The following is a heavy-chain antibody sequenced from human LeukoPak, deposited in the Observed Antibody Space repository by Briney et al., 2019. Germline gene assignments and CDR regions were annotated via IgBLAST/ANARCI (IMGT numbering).Heavy chain of an antibody. Sequence: PGGSLRLSCAASGFTFSSYAMHWVRQAPGKGLEWVAVISYDGSNKYYADSVKGRFTISRDNSKNTLFLQMNNLRAEDTAVYYCAKGGIDAAAADYFYYYMAVWGKGTTVTISS. D-gene: IGHD6-13*01. CDR3: AKGGIDAAAADYFYYYMAV. CDR1: GFTFSSYA. CDR2: ISYDGSNK. J-gene: IGHJ6*03. V-gene: IGHV3-30-3*01.